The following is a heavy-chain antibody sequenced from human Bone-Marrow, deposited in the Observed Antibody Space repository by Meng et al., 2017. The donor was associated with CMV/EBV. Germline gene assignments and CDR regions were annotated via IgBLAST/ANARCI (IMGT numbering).Heavy chain of an antibody. D-gene: IGHD3-22*01. CDR1: GYTFTNYG. CDR2: ISAYNGNT. V-gene: IGHV1-18*01. Sequence: ASVKVSCKASGYTFTNYGINWVRQAPGQGLEWMGWISAYNGNTDYAQKLQGRVTMTRNTSISTAYMELSSLRSEDTAVYYCARDDSSGGFDYWGQGTLVTVSS. J-gene: IGHJ4*02. CDR3: ARDDSSGGFDY.